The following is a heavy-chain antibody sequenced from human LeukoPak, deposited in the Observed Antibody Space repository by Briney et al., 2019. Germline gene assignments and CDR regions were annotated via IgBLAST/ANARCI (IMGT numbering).Heavy chain of an antibody. CDR1: GFTFSSYS. CDR2: ISSSSSYI. Sequence: GGSLRLSCAASGFTFSSYSMNWVRQAPGKGLEWVSSISSSSSYIYYADSVKGRFTISRDNAKNSLYLQMNSLRAEDTAVYYCARGRVAAGTVWFDPWGQGTLVTVSS. CDR3: ARGRVAAGTVWFDP. V-gene: IGHV3-21*01. J-gene: IGHJ5*02. D-gene: IGHD6-13*01.